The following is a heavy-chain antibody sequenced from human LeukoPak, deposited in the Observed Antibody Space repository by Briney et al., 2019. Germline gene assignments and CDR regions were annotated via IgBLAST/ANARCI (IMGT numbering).Heavy chain of an antibody. CDR2: LSESGTNT. CDR1: GFTFSDYG. V-gene: IGHV3-23*01. CDR3: AKRVSYSGSAAYFDY. J-gene: IGHJ4*02. D-gene: IGHD6-6*01. Sequence: GGSLRLSCAASGFTFSDYGMTWVRQAPGKGLEWVSSLSESGTNTYYADSVKGRFTVSRVNSKSTLYLQLNSLRAEDTAVYYCAKRVSYSGSAAYFDYWGQGTQVTVSS.